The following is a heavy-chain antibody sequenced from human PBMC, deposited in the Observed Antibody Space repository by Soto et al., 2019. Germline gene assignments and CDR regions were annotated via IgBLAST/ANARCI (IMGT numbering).Heavy chain of an antibody. Sequence: GGSLRLSCAASGFTFSSSAMSRVRQAPGKGPEWVSAISESGDNTFSADSVKGRFTISRDNTKNTLYLQMNSLRAEDTALYFCAKGGYKYGLDPWGQGTLVTGSS. CDR3: AKGGYKYGLDP. CDR1: GFTFSSSA. CDR2: ISESGDNT. J-gene: IGHJ5*02. D-gene: IGHD5-18*01. V-gene: IGHV3-23*01.